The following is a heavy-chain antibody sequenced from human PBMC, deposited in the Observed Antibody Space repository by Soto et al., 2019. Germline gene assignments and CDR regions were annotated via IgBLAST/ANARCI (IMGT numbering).Heavy chain of an antibody. D-gene: IGHD2-15*01. J-gene: IGHJ6*02. CDR3: SADRPDIGVGWWV. Sequence: VASVKVSCKASGCGFIRSGIQWVRQAHGQRLEWIGWIVVASGQTNYAQNFRGRVAITRDTSTATAYIELTGLTSEDTAVYFCSADRPDIGVGWWVWGQGTTVTVSS. CDR2: IVVASGQT. CDR1: GCGFIRSG. V-gene: IGHV1-58*02.